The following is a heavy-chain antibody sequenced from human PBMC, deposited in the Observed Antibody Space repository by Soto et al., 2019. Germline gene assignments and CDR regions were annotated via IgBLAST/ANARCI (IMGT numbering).Heavy chain of an antibody. V-gene: IGHV4-34*01. D-gene: IGHD2-15*01. Sequence: SETLSLTCAVYGGSFSGYYWSWIRQPPGKGLEWIGEINHSGSTNYNPSLKSRVTISVDTSKNQFSLKLSSVTAADTAVYYCARGPPYCSGGSCYSNWFDPWGQGTLGTVSS. CDR2: INHSGST. J-gene: IGHJ5*02. CDR1: GGSFSGYY. CDR3: ARGPPYCSGGSCYSNWFDP.